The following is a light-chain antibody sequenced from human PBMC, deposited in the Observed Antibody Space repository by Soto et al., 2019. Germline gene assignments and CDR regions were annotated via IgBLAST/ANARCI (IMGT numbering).Light chain of an antibody. CDR2: DVS. V-gene: IGLV2-11*01. CDR3: CSYAGSYTDV. J-gene: IGLJ1*01. Sequence: QSVLTQPRSVSGSPGQSVTISCTGTSSDVGGYNYVSWYQQHPGKAPNRMIYDVSKRPSGVPDRFSGSKSGNTASLTISGLQAEDEADYYCCSYAGSYTDVFGTGTKVTVL. CDR1: SSDVGGYNY.